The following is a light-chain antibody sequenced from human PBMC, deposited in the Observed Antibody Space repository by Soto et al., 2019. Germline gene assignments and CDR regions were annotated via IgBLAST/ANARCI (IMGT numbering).Light chain of an antibody. V-gene: IGKV3-15*01. CDR1: QSVSSN. Sequence: EAVMTQSPATLSVSPGERPTLSCRASQSVSSNLAWYQQKPGQAPRLLIYDASTRATGIPARFSGSGSGTEFTLTISSLQSEAFAVYYCQQYNTWTLTFGPGTKVDIK. CDR3: QQYNTWTLT. J-gene: IGKJ3*01. CDR2: DAS.